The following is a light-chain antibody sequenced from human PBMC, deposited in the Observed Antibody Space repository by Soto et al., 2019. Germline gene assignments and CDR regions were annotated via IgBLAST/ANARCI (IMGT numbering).Light chain of an antibody. J-gene: IGLJ3*02. CDR2: END. CDR3: AAWDNSLVAVL. Sequence: QSVLTQPPPVSAAPRQTVTISCSGSSSNIGKSYVSWYQQVPGTVPKLLIYENDKRPSGIPDRFSGSTSGTSATLVITGLQTGDEADYYCAAWDNSLVAVLFGGGTKLTVL. V-gene: IGLV1-51*01. CDR1: SSNIGKSY.